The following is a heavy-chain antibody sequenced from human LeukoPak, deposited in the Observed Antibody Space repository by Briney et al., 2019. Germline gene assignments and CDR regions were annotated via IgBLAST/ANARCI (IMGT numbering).Heavy chain of an antibody. Sequence: GESLKISFKGSGXSFTTYWVAWVRQMPGNGLEWMGIIYPGDSQTRYSPSFQGQVTISADKSISTAYLQWSSLKASDTAMYYCARGASGGYSWFDSWGQGTLVTVSS. J-gene: IGHJ5*01. CDR1: GXSFTTYW. CDR3: ARGASGGYSWFDS. V-gene: IGHV5-51*01. D-gene: IGHD1-26*01. CDR2: IYPGDSQT.